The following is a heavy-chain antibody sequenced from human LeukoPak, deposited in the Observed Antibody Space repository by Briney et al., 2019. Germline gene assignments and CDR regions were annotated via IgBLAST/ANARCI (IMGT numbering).Heavy chain of an antibody. D-gene: IGHD1-20*01. V-gene: IGHV4-59*01. Sequence: KPSETLSLTCAVSGASFSSYYWSWIRQSPGKGLEWIGYIYYSGSTNYNPSLKSRVTISVDTSKNQFSLKLSSVTAADTAVYYCARSGVITGWFDPWGQGSLVTASS. CDR3: ARSGVITGWFDP. CDR2: IYYSGST. J-gene: IGHJ5*02. CDR1: GASFSSYY.